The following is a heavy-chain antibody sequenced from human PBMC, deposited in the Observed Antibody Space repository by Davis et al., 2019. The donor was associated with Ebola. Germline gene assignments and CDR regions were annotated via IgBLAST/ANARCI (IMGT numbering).Heavy chain of an antibody. V-gene: IGHV3-7*01. D-gene: IGHD5-18*01. CDR2: IKQDGSEK. CDR1: GLIFNNYW. CDR3: ARDPDTAMASDAFDI. Sequence: PGGSLRLSCAASGLIFNNYWMSWIRQAPGKGLEWVANIKQDGSEKYYVDSVKGRFTISRDNAKNSLYLQMNSLRDEDTAVYYCARDPDTAMASDAFDIWGQGTMVTVSS. J-gene: IGHJ3*02.